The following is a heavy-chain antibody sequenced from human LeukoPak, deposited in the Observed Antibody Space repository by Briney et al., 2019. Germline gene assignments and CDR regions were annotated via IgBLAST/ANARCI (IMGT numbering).Heavy chain of an antibody. CDR3: ARRAPRLYYFDY. Sequence: HAGGSLRLSCAASEFTFSNYWMHWVRQAPGKGLVWVSRIDRGGSYTAYADSVEGRFTISRDNTKNTLYLQMNSLRAEDTAVYYCARRAPRLYYFDYWGQGTLVTVSS. D-gene: IGHD3-10*01. J-gene: IGHJ4*02. CDR2: IDRGGSYT. CDR1: EFTFSNYW. V-gene: IGHV3-74*01.